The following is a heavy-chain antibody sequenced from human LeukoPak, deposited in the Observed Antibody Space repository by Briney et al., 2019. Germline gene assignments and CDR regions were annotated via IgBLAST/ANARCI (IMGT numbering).Heavy chain of an antibody. J-gene: IGHJ4*02. V-gene: IGHV3-48*03. Sequence: GGPLRLSCEVSAFTFSTYEMNWVRQAPGKGLEWVSYISGSGDTIYYAASVRGRFTISRDNAKNSLYLQMNSLRAEDTAVYYCASVTARDYYTSGSYPPPFDSWGQGTLLTVSS. CDR1: AFTFSTYE. CDR3: ASVTARDYYTSGSYPPPFDS. CDR2: ISGSGDTI. D-gene: IGHD3-10*01.